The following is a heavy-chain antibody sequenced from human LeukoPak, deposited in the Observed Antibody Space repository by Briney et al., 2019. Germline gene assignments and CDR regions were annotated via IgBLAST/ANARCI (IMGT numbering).Heavy chain of an antibody. D-gene: IGHD3-10*01. Sequence: GASVKVSCTASGYTFTSYAMHWVRQAPGQRLEWMGWINAGNGNTKYSQKFQGRVTITRDTSASTAYMELSSLRSEDTAVYYCAREKYGSGANWFDPWGQGTLVTVSS. CDR3: AREKYGSGANWFDP. J-gene: IGHJ5*02. CDR1: GYTFTSYA. CDR2: INAGNGNT. V-gene: IGHV1-3*01.